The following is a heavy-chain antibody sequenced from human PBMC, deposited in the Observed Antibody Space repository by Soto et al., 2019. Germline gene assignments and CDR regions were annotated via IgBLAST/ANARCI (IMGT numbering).Heavy chain of an antibody. CDR1: GGTFSSYT. D-gene: IGHD3-22*01. Sequence: SVKVSCKASGGTFSSYTISWVRQAPGQGLEWMGRIISILGIANYAQKFQGRVTITADKSTSTAYMELSSPRSEDMAVYYCASTYYDSSGYSWCWGQGTLVTVSS. CDR3: ASTYYDSSGYSWC. V-gene: IGHV1-69*02. J-gene: IGHJ4*02. CDR2: IISILGIA.